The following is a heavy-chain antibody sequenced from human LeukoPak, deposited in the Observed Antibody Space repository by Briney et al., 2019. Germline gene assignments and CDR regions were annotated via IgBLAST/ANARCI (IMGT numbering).Heavy chain of an antibody. D-gene: IGHD6-19*01. Sequence: GGSLTLSWAASGLTFSSYWMSWVRQAPGKGREWVANIRKDGSEKYYVDSVKGRFTISRDNAKNSLYLQMNSLRAEDRAVYYCARVAAVAGTGVDYFDYWGQGTLVTVSS. J-gene: IGHJ4*02. CDR3: ARVAAVAGTGVDYFDY. CDR2: IRKDGSEK. CDR1: GLTFSSYW. V-gene: IGHV3-7*01.